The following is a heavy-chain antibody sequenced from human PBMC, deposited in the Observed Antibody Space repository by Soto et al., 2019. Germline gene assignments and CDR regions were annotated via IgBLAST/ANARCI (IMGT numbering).Heavy chain of an antibody. D-gene: IGHD1-1*01. CDR3: AKWNGYGDY. CDR1: GFSFSTYG. CDR2: VSGDSGST. Sequence: EVQLLESGGGLVQPGGSLRLSCAASGFSFSTYGVPWVRQAPGKGLEWVGGVSGDSGSTHYADSVKGRFTITGDDYKNTVYLQMNSLRVEDTAVYYCAKWNGYGDYWGQGTLVTVSS. V-gene: IGHV3-23*01. J-gene: IGHJ4*02.